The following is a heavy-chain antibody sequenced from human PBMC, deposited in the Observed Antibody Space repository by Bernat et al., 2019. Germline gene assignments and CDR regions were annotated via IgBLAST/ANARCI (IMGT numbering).Heavy chain of an antibody. J-gene: IGHJ4*02. CDR1: GFTFSEAW. CDR2: IKRKTDGGTT. V-gene: IGHV3-15*07. Sequence: VQLVESGGGVVQPGRSLRLSCAASGFTFSEAWMNWVRQAPGKGLEWVGRIKRKTDGGTTDYTAPVKDRFTISRDDSKNTVYMQMNSLKTEDTAVYYCAKDYWNYFDYWGQGILVTVSA. D-gene: IGHD1-1*01. CDR3: AKDYWNYFDY.